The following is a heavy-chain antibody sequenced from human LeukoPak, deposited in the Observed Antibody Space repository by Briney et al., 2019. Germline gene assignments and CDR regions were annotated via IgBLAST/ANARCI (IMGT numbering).Heavy chain of an antibody. V-gene: IGHV4-59*13. D-gene: IGHD3-22*01. CDR2: IYYSGST. CDR3: AREAWSSGYIDP. Sequence: SDTLSLTCTVSGGSISNYYWSWMRQPTGKGLEWIGYIYYSGSTNYNPSLESRVTISVDTSKDQFSLKLSSVTAADTAVYYCAREAWSSGYIDPWGQGTLVTVSS. CDR1: GGSISNYY. J-gene: IGHJ5*02.